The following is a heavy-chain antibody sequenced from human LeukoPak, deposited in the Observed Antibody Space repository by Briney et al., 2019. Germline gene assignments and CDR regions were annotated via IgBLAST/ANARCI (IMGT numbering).Heavy chain of an antibody. J-gene: IGHJ4*02. CDR2: IYYSGST. CDR1: GGSISSGGYY. V-gene: IGHV4-31*03. D-gene: IGHD3-22*01. Sequence: KSSETLSLTCTVSGGSISSGGYYWSWIRQHPGKGLEWIGYIYYSGSTYYNPSLKSRVTISVDTSKNQFSLKLSSVTAADTAVYYCARVPRGDITMIAFDYWGQGTLVTVSS. CDR3: ARVPRGDITMIAFDY.